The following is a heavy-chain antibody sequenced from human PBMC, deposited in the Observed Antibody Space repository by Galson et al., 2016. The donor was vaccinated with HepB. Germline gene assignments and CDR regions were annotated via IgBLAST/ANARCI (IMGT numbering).Heavy chain of an antibody. CDR2: NDPSDSYT. D-gene: IGHD6-19*01. CDR1: GYSFPSYW. Sequence: QSGAEVKKPGESLRISCKGSGYSFPSYWINWVRQMPGIGLEWMGRNDPSDSYTKYSPSFHGHVTISADKSINTAYLHWSSLRASDTAVYYCATSRYRSGWPVPSFDYWGQGSLVTVSS. J-gene: IGHJ4*02. CDR3: ATSRYRSGWPVPSFDY. V-gene: IGHV5-10-1*01.